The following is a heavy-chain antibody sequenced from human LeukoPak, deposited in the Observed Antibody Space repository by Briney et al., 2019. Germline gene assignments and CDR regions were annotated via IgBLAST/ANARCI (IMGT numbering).Heavy chain of an antibody. Sequence: GGSLRLSCAASGFTFTTYWMAWVRQAPGKGLEWVANIKQDGSEAVYADSVRGRFTISRDNAKNSLYLQMNSLRAEDTAVYYCAKGTFYDAFDIWGQGTMVTVSS. V-gene: IGHV3-7*03. D-gene: IGHD2/OR15-2a*01. CDR3: AKGTFYDAFDI. J-gene: IGHJ3*02. CDR2: IKQDGSEA. CDR1: GFTFTTYW.